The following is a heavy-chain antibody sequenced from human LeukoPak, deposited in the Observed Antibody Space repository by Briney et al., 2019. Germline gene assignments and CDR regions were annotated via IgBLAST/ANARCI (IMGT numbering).Heavy chain of an antibody. CDR1: GFTFSSYG. V-gene: IGHV3-30*18. Sequence: GGSLRLSCAASGFTFSSYGMHWVRQAPGKGLEWVAVISYDGSNKYCADSVKGRFTISRDNSKNTLYLQMNSLRAEDTAVYYCAKDAVWRAAAGHLDYWGQGTLVTVSS. D-gene: IGHD6-13*01. CDR2: ISYDGSNK. CDR3: AKDAVWRAAAGHLDY. J-gene: IGHJ4*02.